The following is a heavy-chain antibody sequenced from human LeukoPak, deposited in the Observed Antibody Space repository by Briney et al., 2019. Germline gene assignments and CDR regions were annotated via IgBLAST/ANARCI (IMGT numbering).Heavy chain of an antibody. CDR2: VSYSGST. Sequence: SETLSLTCTVSGGSISSHYWNWIRQPPGKGLEWIGYVSYSGSTNYNPSLKSRVIMSVDKSKNQFSLKLSSVTAADTAVYFCARATSGYYFDFWDQGTLVTVSS. CDR1: GGSISSHY. CDR3: ARATSGYYFDF. J-gene: IGHJ4*02. V-gene: IGHV4-59*11. D-gene: IGHD3-22*01.